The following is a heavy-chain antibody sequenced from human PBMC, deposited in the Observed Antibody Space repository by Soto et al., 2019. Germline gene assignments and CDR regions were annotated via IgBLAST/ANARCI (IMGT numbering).Heavy chain of an antibody. V-gene: IGHV3-30*18. CDR1: GITLSAYA. D-gene: IGHD4-4*01. CDR3: AKNPASKPGYDYYMDV. Sequence: GGSLRLSCAASGITLSAYALHWVRQAPGKGLEWVAVISYDGSDKHSADSVKGRFTISRDNSKNTLYLQMNNLKTEDSAVYYCAKNPASKPGYDYYMDVWGKGTTVTVSS. J-gene: IGHJ6*03. CDR2: ISYDGSDK.